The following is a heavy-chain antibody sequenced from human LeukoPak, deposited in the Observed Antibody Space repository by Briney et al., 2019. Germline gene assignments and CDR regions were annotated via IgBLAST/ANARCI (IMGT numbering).Heavy chain of an antibody. V-gene: IGHV3-66*01. J-gene: IGHJ5*02. CDR2: IYSGGST. Sequence: GGSLRLSCAASGFILSSYAMSWVRQAPGKGLEWVSVIYSGGSTYYADSVKGRFTISRDNSKNTLYLQMNSLRAEDTAVYYCARVGSYSPYYYDSSGYPPDNWFDPWGQGALVTVSS. CDR1: GFILSSYA. D-gene: IGHD3-22*01. CDR3: ARVGSYSPYYYDSSGYPPDNWFDP.